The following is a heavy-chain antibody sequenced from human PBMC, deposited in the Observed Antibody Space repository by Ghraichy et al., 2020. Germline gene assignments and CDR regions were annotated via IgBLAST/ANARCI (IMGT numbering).Heavy chain of an antibody. CDR1: GFTFSSYG. D-gene: IGHD6-6*01. CDR2: IWYDGSNK. CDR3: ARDSLIAARFNLFDP. V-gene: IGHV3-33*08. Sequence: LSLTCAASGFTFSSYGMHWVRQAPGKGLEWVAVIWYDGSNKYYADSVKGRFTISRDNSKNTLYLQMNSLRAEDTAVYYCARDSLIAARFNLFDPWGQGTLVTVSS. J-gene: IGHJ5*02.